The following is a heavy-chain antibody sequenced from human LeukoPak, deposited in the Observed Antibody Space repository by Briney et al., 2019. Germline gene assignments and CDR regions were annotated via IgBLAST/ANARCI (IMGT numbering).Heavy chain of an antibody. V-gene: IGHV3-23*01. D-gene: IGHD6-13*01. CDR1: GFNFRAYA. Sequence: PGGPFPLSSAASGFNFRAYAMTWVRHAPGRGLDWVSGISGSGGTTYYAASGRGRFTISRDNSKNTVYLQLNNLTAEDTAVDYCAKDGVATQHALDIWGHGTMVTVSS. CDR2: ISGSGGTT. J-gene: IGHJ3*02. CDR3: AKDGVATQHALDI.